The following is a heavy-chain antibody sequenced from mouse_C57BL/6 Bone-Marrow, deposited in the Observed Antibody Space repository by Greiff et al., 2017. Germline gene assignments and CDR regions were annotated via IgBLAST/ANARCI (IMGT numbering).Heavy chain of an antibody. V-gene: IGHV5-4*01. CDR2: ISDGGSYT. CDR1: GFTFSSYA. CDR3: ARAVSITTVVATRAYWYFDV. D-gene: IGHD1-1*01. J-gene: IGHJ1*03. Sequence: EVQLQESGGGLVKPGGSLKLSCAASGFTFSSYAMSWVRQTPEKRLEWVATISDGGSYTYYPDNVKGRFTISRDNAKNNLYLQMSHLKSEDTAMYYCARAVSITTVVATRAYWYFDVWGTGTTVTVSS.